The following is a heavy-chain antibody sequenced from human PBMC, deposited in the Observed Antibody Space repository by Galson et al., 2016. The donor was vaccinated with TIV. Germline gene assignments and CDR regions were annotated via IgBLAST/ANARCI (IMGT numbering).Heavy chain of an antibody. J-gene: IGHJ4*02. Sequence: SETLSLTCTVSSGSISSGTSYWSWIRQPAGKGLEWIGRIHSTGSTNYNPSLKSRLTISVDTSKNQFSLKLPSVTAADTAVYYCARSVRGPYYYDSTGYPYYFDYWGQGTLVTVSS. V-gene: IGHV4-61*10. CDR3: ARSVRGPYYYDSTGYPYYFDY. D-gene: IGHD3-22*01. CDR1: SGSISSGTSY. CDR2: IHSTGST.